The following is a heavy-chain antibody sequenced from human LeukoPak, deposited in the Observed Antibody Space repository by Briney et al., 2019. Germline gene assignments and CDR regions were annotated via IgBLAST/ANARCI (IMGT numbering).Heavy chain of an antibody. J-gene: IGHJ4*02. CDR3: ARIGYSSLLDY. V-gene: IGHV4-59*01. CDR1: GGSISSYY. Sequence: SETLSLTCTVSGGSISSYYWSWIPQPPGKGLEWIGYIYYSGSTNYNPSLKSRVTISVDTSKNQFSLKLSSVTAADTAVYYCARIGYSSLLDYWGQGTLVTVSS. D-gene: IGHD6-19*01. CDR2: IYYSGST.